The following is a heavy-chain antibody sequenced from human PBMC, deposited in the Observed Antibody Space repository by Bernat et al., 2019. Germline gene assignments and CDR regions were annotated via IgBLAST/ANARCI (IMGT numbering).Heavy chain of an antibody. CDR1: GFTFSSYD. D-gene: IGHD7-27*01. Sequence: EMQLVESGGGLVKPGGSLRLSCAASGFTFSSYDMHWVRQATGKGLEWVSAIGTAGDTYYPGSVKGRFTISRENAKNSLYLQMNSLRAGDTAVYYCARGAGDYWYFDLWGRGTLVTVSS. CDR2: IGTAGDT. V-gene: IGHV3-13*04. CDR3: ARGAGDYWYFDL. J-gene: IGHJ2*01.